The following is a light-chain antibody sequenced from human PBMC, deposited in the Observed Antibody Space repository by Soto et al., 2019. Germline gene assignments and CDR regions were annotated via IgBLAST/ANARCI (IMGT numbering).Light chain of an antibody. CDR3: QSYDSSLSGYV. Sequence: QSVLTQPPSVSAAPGQRVTISCTGSSSNIGAGYEAHWYQQVPGTAPKLLIYENNNRPSGVPDRFSGSKSGTSASLAITGVQAEYEAEYYCQSYDSSLSGYVFGTGTKVTVL. CDR2: ENN. V-gene: IGLV1-40*01. CDR1: SSNIGAGYE. J-gene: IGLJ1*01.